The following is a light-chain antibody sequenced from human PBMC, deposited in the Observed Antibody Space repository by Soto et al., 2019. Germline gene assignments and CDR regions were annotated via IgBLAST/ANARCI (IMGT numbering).Light chain of an antibody. CDR3: AAWDDSLKGVV. J-gene: IGLJ2*01. CDR1: SSNIGSNT. Sequence: QSVLTQPPSASGTPGQRVTISCSGSSSNIGSNTVNWYQHLPGTTPKLLIYSNIQRPSGVPDRFSGSKSGTSASLAISGLQSEDEAGYFCAAWDDSLKGVVFGGGTKVTVL. CDR2: SNI. V-gene: IGLV1-44*01.